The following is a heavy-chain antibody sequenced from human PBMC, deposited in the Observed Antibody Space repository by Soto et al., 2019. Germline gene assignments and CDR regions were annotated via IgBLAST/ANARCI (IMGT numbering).Heavy chain of an antibody. CDR2: IYYSGST. J-gene: IGHJ4*02. CDR3: ARVLTYGTNGVFDY. D-gene: IGHD2-8*01. Sequence: SETLSLTCTVSGGSISSGGYYWSWIRQHPGKGLEWIGYIYYSGSTYYNPSLKSRVTISVDTSKNQFSLKLSSVTAADTAVCYCARVLTYGTNGVFDYWGQGTLVTVSS. V-gene: IGHV4-31*03. CDR1: GGSISSGGYY.